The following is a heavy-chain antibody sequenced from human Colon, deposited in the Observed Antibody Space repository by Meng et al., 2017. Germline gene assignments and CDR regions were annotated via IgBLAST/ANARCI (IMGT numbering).Heavy chain of an antibody. CDR1: GFTFSSYW. Sequence: GESLKISCAASGFTFSSYWMSWVRQAPGKVLEWVANINLDGSEKYYVDSVKGRFTISRDNAKNSLSLQMNSLRAEDTAVYYCARRRGSGSFDYWGQGTLVTVSS. CDR2: INLDGSEK. V-gene: IGHV3-7*01. J-gene: IGHJ4*02. D-gene: IGHD3-10*01. CDR3: ARRRGSGSFDY.